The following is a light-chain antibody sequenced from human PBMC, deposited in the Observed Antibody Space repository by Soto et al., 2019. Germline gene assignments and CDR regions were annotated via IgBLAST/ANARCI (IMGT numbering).Light chain of an antibody. CDR2: ADS. J-gene: IGKJ5*01. V-gene: IGKV3-11*01. CDR3: QQRYNWPIT. CDR1: QSVSGY. Sequence: EIVLTQSPGTLSLSPGETATLSCRASQSVSGYIRWYQQKPGQAPRLLIYADSNRATGIPARFSGSGSGTDFTLTISSLEPEDFSVYYCQQRYNWPITFGQGTRLEIK.